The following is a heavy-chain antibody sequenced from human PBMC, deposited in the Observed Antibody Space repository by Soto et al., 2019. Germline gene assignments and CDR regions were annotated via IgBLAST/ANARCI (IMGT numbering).Heavy chain of an antibody. CDR1: GGSFSGYY. Sequence: SETLSLTCAVYGGSFSGYYWSWIRQPPGKGLEWIGEINHSGSTNYNPSLKSRVTISVDTSKNQFSLKLSSVTAADTAVYYCARNYYGSGSHYTYYYYGMDVWGQGTTVTVSS. CDR2: INHSGST. V-gene: IGHV4-34*01. CDR3: ARNYYGSGSHYTYYYYGMDV. J-gene: IGHJ6*02. D-gene: IGHD3-10*01.